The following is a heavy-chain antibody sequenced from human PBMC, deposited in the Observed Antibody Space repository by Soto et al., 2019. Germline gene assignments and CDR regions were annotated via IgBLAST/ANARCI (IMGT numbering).Heavy chain of an antibody. J-gene: IGHJ4*02. CDR1: GFSLSTNGVG. CDR2: IYWDDDK. V-gene: IGHV2-5*02. Sequence: QITLKESGPTLVKPTQTLTLTCTFSGFSLSTNGVGVGWIRQPPGKALEWLALIYWDDDKRYSPFLKSRLTITRDTSKHQVVLTMTNMDPVDTATYYCAHRRLRIPNSIFDYWGQGTLVTVSS. CDR3: AHRRLRIPNSIFDY. D-gene: IGHD2-2*02.